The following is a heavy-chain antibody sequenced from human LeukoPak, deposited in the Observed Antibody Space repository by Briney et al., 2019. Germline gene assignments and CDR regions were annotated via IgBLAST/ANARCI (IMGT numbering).Heavy chain of an antibody. J-gene: IGHJ4*02. D-gene: IGHD1-26*01. V-gene: IGHV3-7*01. CDR2: IKQDGSET. CDR3: TRENSGSLSLEC. CDR1: GYTFSIYW. Sequence: GGSLRLSCAASGYTFSIYWMNWVRQAPGKGLEWVASIKQDGSETYYMESVQGRFTISRDNDMNFLYLQLGSLRAEDTAVYYCTRENSGSLSLECCGQGTLVTVSS.